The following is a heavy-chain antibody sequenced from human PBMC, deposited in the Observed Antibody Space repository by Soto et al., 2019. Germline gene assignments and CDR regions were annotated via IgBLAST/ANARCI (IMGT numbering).Heavy chain of an antibody. CDR3: ASVTTIWSN. CDR2: VNPNGETT. V-gene: IGHV1-46*01. J-gene: IGHJ4*02. D-gene: IGHD2-21*02. CDR1: GYSSSNYY. Sequence: QVQVVQSGAEVKEPGASVKVSCKASGYSSSNYYTHWVRQAPGQGLEWMGIVNPNGETTNYAQRFQGRVALTRDTSTNTDYMDLSRLTSDDTAIYFCASVTTIWSNWGQGNRVTVSS.